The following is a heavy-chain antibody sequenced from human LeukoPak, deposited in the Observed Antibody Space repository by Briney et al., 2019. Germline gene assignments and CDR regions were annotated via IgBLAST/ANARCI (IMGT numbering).Heavy chain of an antibody. V-gene: IGHV4-34*01. Sequence: PSETLSLTCAVYGGSFSGYYWSWIRQPPGKGLEWIGEINHSGSTNYNPSLKSRVTISVDTSKNQFSLKLSSVTAADTAVYYCARPMVRKRGPTTPFDYWGQGTLVTVSS. D-gene: IGHD5-18*01. CDR2: INHSGST. J-gene: IGHJ4*02. CDR3: ARPMVRKRGPTTPFDY. CDR1: GGSFSGYY.